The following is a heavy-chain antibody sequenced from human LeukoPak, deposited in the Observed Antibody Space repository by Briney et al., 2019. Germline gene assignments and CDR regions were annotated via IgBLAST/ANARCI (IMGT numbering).Heavy chain of an antibody. V-gene: IGHV3-48*03. CDR3: ARRLGYCSSTSCHNWFDP. CDR2: ISSSGSTI. Sequence: PGGSLRLSCAASGFTFSSYEMNWVRQAPGKGLEWVSHISSSGSTIYYADSVKGRFTISRDNAKNSLYLQMNSLRAEDTAVYYCARRLGYCSSTSCHNWFDPWGQGTLVTVSS. J-gene: IGHJ5*02. CDR1: GFTFSSYE. D-gene: IGHD2-2*01.